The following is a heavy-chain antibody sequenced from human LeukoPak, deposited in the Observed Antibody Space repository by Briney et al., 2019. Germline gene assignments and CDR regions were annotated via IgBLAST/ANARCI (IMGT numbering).Heavy chain of an antibody. CDR2: INHSGST. CDR3: ARSRIGNYNPATGRAAFDY. J-gene: IGHJ4*02. V-gene: IGHV4-39*07. Sequence: SETLSLTCTVSGGSISSSSYYWGWIRQPPGKGLEWIGEINHSGSTNYNPSLKSRVTISVDTSKNQFSLKLSSVTAADTAVYYCARSRIGNYNPATGRAAFDYWGQGTLVTVSS. D-gene: IGHD3-10*01. CDR1: GGSISSSSYY.